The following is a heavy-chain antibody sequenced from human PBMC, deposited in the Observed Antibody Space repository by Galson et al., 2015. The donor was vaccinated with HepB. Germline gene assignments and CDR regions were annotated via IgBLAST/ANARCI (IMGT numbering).Heavy chain of an antibody. CDR3: AKDLGGGYDFFENRFDS. V-gene: IGHV3-23*01. Sequence: SLRLSCAASGFRFSNYVMSWVRQAPGEGLEWVSSISGGGGNTYYADSVKGRFTISRDNSKNTLYLHMNSLRGEDTARYYCAKDLGGGYDFFENRFDSWGQGTLVIVSS. D-gene: IGHD5-12*01. CDR1: GFRFSNYV. J-gene: IGHJ5*01. CDR2: ISGGGGNT.